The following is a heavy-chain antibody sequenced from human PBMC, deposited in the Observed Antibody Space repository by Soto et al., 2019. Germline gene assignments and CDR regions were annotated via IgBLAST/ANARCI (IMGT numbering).Heavy chain of an antibody. J-gene: IGHJ4*02. CDR1: GGSISSSNW. Sequence: SETLSLTCAVSGGSISSSNWWSWVRQPPGKGLEWIGEIYHSGSTNYNPSLKSRVTISVDKSKNQFSLKLSSVTAADTAVYYCARVESYCTNGVCYTRDFDYWGQGTLVTVSS. V-gene: IGHV4-4*02. CDR3: ARVESYCTNGVCYTRDFDY. D-gene: IGHD2-8*01. CDR2: IYHSGST.